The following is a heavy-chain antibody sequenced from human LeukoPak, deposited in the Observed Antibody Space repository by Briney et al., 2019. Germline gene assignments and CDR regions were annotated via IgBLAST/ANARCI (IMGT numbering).Heavy chain of an antibody. D-gene: IGHD3-10*01. CDR3: ARGPHGSGSSRPFDY. Sequence: PSETLSLTCAVYGGSFSGYYWSWIRQRPGKGLGWIGEINHSGSTNYNPSLKRRVTISVDTSKNQFSLQLSSVTAADTAVYYCARGPHGSGSSRPFDYWGQGTLVTVSS. CDR1: GGSFSGYY. J-gene: IGHJ4*02. V-gene: IGHV4-34*01. CDR2: INHSGST.